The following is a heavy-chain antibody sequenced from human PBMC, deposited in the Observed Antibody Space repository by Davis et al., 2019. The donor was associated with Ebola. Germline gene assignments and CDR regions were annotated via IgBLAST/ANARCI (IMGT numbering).Heavy chain of an antibody. V-gene: IGHV3-33*06. D-gene: IGHD3-16*01. CDR2: IWSDGSTK. CDR1: GFTFSGSG. Sequence: PGGSLRLSCAASGFTFSGSGMHWVRQAPGKGLEWVAVIWSDGSTKYYADSVKGRFTISRDNPRNTLYLQMNSLRADDTAVYYCAKESSGGWVLGYWGQGTLVTVSS. J-gene: IGHJ4*02. CDR3: AKESSGGWVLGY.